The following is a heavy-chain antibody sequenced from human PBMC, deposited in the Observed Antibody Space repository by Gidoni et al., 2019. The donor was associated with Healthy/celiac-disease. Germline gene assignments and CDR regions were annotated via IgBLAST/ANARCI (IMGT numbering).Heavy chain of an antibody. Sequence: EVQLLESGGGLVQPGGSLSRSCAAYGFTFSSYGMTWVRQVPGKGLEWVSGISGRGGSTYHADSVKCRFTISRDNSKNTLYLQMNSLRAEDTAVYYCALESFEGGWFDPWGQGTLVTVSA. D-gene: IGHD3-9*01. J-gene: IGHJ5*02. CDR3: ALESFEGGWFDP. CDR2: ISGRGGST. CDR1: GFTFSSYG. V-gene: IGHV3-23*01.